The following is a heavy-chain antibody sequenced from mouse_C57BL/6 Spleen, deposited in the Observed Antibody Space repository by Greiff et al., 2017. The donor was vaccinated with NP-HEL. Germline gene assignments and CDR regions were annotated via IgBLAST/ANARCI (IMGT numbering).Heavy chain of an antibody. CDR2: IDPSDSYT. D-gene: IGHD2-1*01. Sequence: QVQLQQPGAELVKPGASVKLSCKASGYTFTSYWMQWVKQRPGQGLEWIGEIDPSDSYTNYNQKFKGKATLTVDTSSSTAYMQLSSLTSEDSAVYYCARRWGYGNYGWAMDYWGQGTSVTVSS. CDR3: ARRWGYGNYGWAMDY. V-gene: IGHV1-50*01. CDR1: GYTFTSYW. J-gene: IGHJ4*01.